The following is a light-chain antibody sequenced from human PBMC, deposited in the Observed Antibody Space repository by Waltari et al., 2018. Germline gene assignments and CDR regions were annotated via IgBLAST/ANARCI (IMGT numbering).Light chain of an antibody. V-gene: IGKV4-1*01. J-gene: IGKJ1*01. Sequence: VLYNSNNKNYLAWYQQKPGQPPKLLIYWASTRQSGVPDRFSGGGSGTDFTLTISSLQAEDVAVYYCQQYYSSPRTFGQGTKVEIK. CDR2: WAS. CDR1: VLYNSNNKNY. CDR3: QQYYSSPRT.